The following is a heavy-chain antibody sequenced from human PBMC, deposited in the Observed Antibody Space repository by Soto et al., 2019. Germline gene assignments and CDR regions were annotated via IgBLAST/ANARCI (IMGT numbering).Heavy chain of an antibody. Sequence: WETLSLTCDVSGASITTYYWSWIRQAPGEGLEWIGNVYHTGTTDYNSSLKSRVTISVDTSKNQFSLNMNSVTAADTAVYYCARRLFGSGWTLDSWGQGALVTVSS. CDR3: ARRLFGSGWTLDS. V-gene: IGHV4-59*01. CDR1: GASITTYY. D-gene: IGHD6-19*01. CDR2: VYHTGTT. J-gene: IGHJ4*02.